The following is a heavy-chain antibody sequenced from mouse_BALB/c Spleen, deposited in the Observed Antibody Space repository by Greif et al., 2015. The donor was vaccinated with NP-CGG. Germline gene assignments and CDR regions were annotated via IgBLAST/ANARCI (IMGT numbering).Heavy chain of an antibody. V-gene: IGHV14-3*02. CDR3: ARIEGYAMDY. CDR1: GFNIKDTY. Sequence: VQLQQSGAELVKPGASVKLSCTASGFNIKDTYMHWVKQRPEQGLEWIGRIDPANGNTKYDPKFQGKATITADTSSNTAFLQLSSLTSEDTAVYYCARIEGYAMDYWGQGTSVTVSS. J-gene: IGHJ4*01. CDR2: IDPANGNT.